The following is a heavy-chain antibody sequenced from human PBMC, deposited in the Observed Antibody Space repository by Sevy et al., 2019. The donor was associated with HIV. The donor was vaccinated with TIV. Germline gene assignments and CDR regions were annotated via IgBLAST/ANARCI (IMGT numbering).Heavy chain of an antibody. CDR1: GFSFSRSP. CDR2: MSYNGNKK. D-gene: IGHD3-16*02. Sequence: GGSLRLSCAASGFSFSRSPMHWVRQAPGKGLEWVAVMSYNGNKKYNGDSVKGRFTISRDDSKNTLYLQMNSLRAEDTAVYYCAREGVLIGGVIVSYGMDVWGQGTTVTFSS. J-gene: IGHJ6*02. CDR3: AREGVLIGGVIVSYGMDV. V-gene: IGHV3-30*04.